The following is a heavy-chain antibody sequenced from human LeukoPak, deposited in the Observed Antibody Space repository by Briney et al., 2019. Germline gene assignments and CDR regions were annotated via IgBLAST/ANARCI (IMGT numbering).Heavy chain of an antibody. CDR1: GYSISSGYY. J-gene: IGHJ3*02. Sequence: SETLSLTCAVSGYSISSGYYWGWIRQPPGKGLEWIGSIYHSGSTYYNPSLKSRVTISVDTSKNQFSLKLSSVTAADTAVYYCARQGLYYYDSSGTTDAFDIWGQGTMVTVSS. D-gene: IGHD3-22*01. CDR2: IYHSGST. V-gene: IGHV4-38-2*01. CDR3: ARQGLYYYDSSGTTDAFDI.